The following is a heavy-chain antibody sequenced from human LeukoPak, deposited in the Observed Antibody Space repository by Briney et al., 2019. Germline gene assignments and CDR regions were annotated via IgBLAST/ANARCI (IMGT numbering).Heavy chain of an antibody. Sequence: GGSLRLSCAASGFTFSDYYMSWVRQAPGKGLEWVSAINDSGGSTYYADSVKGRFTISRDNSKNTLYLQMNSLRAEDTAVYYCAKPAISSRGWYYDYWGQGTLVTVSS. CDR3: AKPAISSRGWYYDY. V-gene: IGHV3-23*01. CDR1: GFTFSDYY. J-gene: IGHJ4*02. CDR2: INDSGGST. D-gene: IGHD6-19*01.